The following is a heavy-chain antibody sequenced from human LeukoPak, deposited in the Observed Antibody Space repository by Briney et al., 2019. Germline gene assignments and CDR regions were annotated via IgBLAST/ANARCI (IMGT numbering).Heavy chain of an antibody. V-gene: IGHV3-23*01. CDR3: AILSSLTTEFDY. Sequence: KTGGSLRLSCAASGFTFSSYAMSWVRQAPGKGLEWVSAISGSGGSTYYADSVKGRFTISRDNSKNTLYLQMNSLRAEDTAVYYCAILSSLTTEFDYWGQGTLVTVSS. J-gene: IGHJ4*02. CDR1: GFTFSSYA. CDR2: ISGSGGST. D-gene: IGHD6-6*01.